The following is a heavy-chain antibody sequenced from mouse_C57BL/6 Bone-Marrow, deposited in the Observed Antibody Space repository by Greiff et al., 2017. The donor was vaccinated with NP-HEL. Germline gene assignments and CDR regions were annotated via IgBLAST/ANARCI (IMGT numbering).Heavy chain of an antibody. V-gene: IGHV3-8*01. CDR3: ARYGSSFPHAMDY. CDR2: ISYSGST. J-gene: IGHJ4*01. Sequence: EVMLVESGPGLAKPSQTLSLTCSVTGYSITSDYWNWIRKFPGNKLEYMGYISYSGSTYYNPSLKSRISITRDTSKNQYYLQLNSVTTEYTATYYCARYGSSFPHAMDYWGQGTSVTVSS. D-gene: IGHD1-1*01. CDR1: GYSITSDY.